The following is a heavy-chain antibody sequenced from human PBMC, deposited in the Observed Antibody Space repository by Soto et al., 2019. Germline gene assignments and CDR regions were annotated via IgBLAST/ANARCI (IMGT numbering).Heavy chain of an antibody. CDR3: ARDQTYVGNQGEYYYGMDV. CDR2: IIPIFGTA. V-gene: IGHV1-69*06. D-gene: IGHD3-16*01. J-gene: IGHJ6*02. CDR1: GCTFSSYA. Sequence: ASVKVSCKASGCTFSSYAISWVRQAPGQGLEWMGGIIPIFGTANYAQKFQGRVTITADKSTSTAYMELSSLRSEDTAVYYCARDQTYVGNQGEYYYGMDVGGQGNTVTV.